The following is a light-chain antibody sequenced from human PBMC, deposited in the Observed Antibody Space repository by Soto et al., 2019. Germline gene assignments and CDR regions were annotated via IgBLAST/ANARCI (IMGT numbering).Light chain of an antibody. Sequence: EIVLTQSPATLSLFPGERVTLSCRASQNIGTSLVWYKQTPGQAPRLLFYDASNRATDVPARFSGSGSGTDFTLTISSLEPEDFALYYCQQRADWPPMYTFGQGTKLEIK. J-gene: IGKJ2*01. CDR1: QNIGTS. V-gene: IGKV3-11*01. CDR2: DAS. CDR3: QQRADWPPMYT.